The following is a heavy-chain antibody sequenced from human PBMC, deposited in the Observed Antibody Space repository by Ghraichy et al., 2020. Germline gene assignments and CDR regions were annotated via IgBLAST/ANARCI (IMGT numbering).Heavy chain of an antibody. Sequence: VKVSCKASGYTFTGYYMHWVRQAPGQGLEWMGWINPNSGGTNYAQKFQGRVTMTRDTSISTAYMELSRLRSDDTAVYYCARDRGDLDYDFWSGYPQDAFDIWGQGTMVTVSS. CDR3: ARDRGDLDYDFWSGYPQDAFDI. CDR2: INPNSGGT. D-gene: IGHD3-3*01. J-gene: IGHJ3*02. CDR1: GYTFTGYY. V-gene: IGHV1-2*02.